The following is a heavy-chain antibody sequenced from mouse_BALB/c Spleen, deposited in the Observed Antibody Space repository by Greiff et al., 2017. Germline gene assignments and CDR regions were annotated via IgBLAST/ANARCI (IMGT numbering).Heavy chain of an antibody. CDR1: GFSLSRYS. CDR3: ARRNYDYAGFAY. J-gene: IGHJ3*01. CDR2: IWGGGST. Sequence: VKLKESGPGLVAPSQSLSITCTVSGFSLSRYSVHWVRQPPGKGLEWLGMIWGGGSTNYNSALKSRLSISKDNSKSQVFLKMNSLQTDDTAMYYCARRNYDYAGFAYWGQGTLVTVSA. D-gene: IGHD2-4*01. V-gene: IGHV2-6-4*01.